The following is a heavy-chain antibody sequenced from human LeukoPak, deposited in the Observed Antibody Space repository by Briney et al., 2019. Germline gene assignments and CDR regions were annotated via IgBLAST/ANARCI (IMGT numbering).Heavy chain of an antibody. Sequence: GGSLRLSCAASGFTFSQYCMNWVRQAPGKGLEWVANIKQDGYEKYYVDSVKGRFTISRDNAKNSLYLHMNSLRAEDTAVYYCARVLGSSGWYSLDYWGQGTLVTVSS. CDR3: ARVLGSSGWYSLDY. V-gene: IGHV3-7*01. J-gene: IGHJ4*02. D-gene: IGHD6-19*01. CDR1: GFTFSQYC. CDR2: IKQDGYEK.